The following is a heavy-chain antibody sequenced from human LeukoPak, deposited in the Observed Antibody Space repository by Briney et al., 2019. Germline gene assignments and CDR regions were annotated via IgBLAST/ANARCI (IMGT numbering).Heavy chain of an antibody. V-gene: IGHV5-51*01. CDR1: GYTFTGDW. Sequence: VESLKISCKASGYTFTGDWIGWVRQMPGKALEWMGIIYPGDSDTKYNAPFQGQVTISADKSISTAYLQWGSLKASDTAMYFCARHFFSTQYSSPHFDYWGQGSLVTVSS. J-gene: IGHJ4*02. CDR2: IYPGDSDT. CDR3: ARHFFSTQYSSPHFDY. D-gene: IGHD3-22*01.